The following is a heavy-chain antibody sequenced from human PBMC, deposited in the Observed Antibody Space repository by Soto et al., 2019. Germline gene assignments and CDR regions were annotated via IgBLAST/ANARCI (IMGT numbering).Heavy chain of an antibody. Sequence: SETLSLTCAVYGGSFSGYYWSWIRQPPGKGLEWIGEINHSGSTNYNPSLKSRVTISVDTSKNQFSLKLSSVTAADTAVYYCARESRNIYGSWAYYAILTGHDYWGQGTLVTVSS. CDR1: GGSFSGYY. CDR2: INHSGST. D-gene: IGHD3-9*01. CDR3: ARESRNIYGSWAYYAILTGHDY. V-gene: IGHV4-34*01. J-gene: IGHJ4*02.